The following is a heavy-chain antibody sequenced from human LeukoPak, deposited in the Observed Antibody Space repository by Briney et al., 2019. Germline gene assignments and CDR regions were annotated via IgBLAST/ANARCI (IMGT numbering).Heavy chain of an antibody. CDR3: ARDRYDHDSSGYYEF. CDR1: GGTFSGYF. D-gene: IGHD3-22*01. V-gene: IGHV4-34*01. J-gene: IGHJ4*02. CDR2: INHSGST. Sequence: SETLSLTCAVYGGTFSGYFWSWIRRPPGKGLEWIGEINHSGSTNYNPSLKSRVTISVDTSKNQVSLKLTSVTTADTAVYYCARDRYDHDSSGYYEFWGQGTLVTVSS.